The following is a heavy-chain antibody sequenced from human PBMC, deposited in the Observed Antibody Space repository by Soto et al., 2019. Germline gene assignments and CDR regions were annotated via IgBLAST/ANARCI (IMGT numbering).Heavy chain of an antibody. D-gene: IGHD6-19*01. CDR2: IKSKTDGGTT. CDR1: GFTFSNAW. CDR3: TTAIAVAGIHDY. V-gene: IGHV3-15*07. Sequence: EVQLVESGGGLVKPGGSLRLSCAASGFTFSNAWMNWVRQAPGKGLEWVGRIKSKTDGGTTDYAAPVKGRFTISRDDSKNTLYLQMNRLKTEDTAVYSCTTAIAVAGIHDYWGQGTLVTVSS. J-gene: IGHJ4*02.